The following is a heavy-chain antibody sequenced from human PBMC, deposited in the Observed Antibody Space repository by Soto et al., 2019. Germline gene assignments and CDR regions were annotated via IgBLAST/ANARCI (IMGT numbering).Heavy chain of an antibody. CDR2: IYYSGST. CDR3: ARVRRLAPLWFGEQVRGFDY. D-gene: IGHD3-10*01. CDR1: GGSISSYY. Sequence: SETLSLTCTVSGGSISSYYWSWIRQPPGKGLEWIGYIYYSGSTNYNPSLKSRVTISVGTSKNQFSLKLSSVTAADTAVYYCARVRRLAPLWFGEQVRGFDYWGQGTLVTVSS. J-gene: IGHJ4*02. V-gene: IGHV4-59*01.